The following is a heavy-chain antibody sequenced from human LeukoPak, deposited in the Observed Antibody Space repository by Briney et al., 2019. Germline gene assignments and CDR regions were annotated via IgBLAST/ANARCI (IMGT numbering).Heavy chain of an antibody. V-gene: IGHV1-46*01. CDR2: INPSGGST. CDR3: ATDLAMVRGVIGGDY. Sequence: ASVKVSCKASGYTFTSYYMHWVRQAPGQGLEWMGIINPSGGSTSYAQKFQGRVTMTRDTSTNTAYMELRSLTSDDTAVYYCATDLAMVRGVIGGDYWGQGTLVTVSS. CDR1: GYTFTSYY. J-gene: IGHJ4*02. D-gene: IGHD3-10*01.